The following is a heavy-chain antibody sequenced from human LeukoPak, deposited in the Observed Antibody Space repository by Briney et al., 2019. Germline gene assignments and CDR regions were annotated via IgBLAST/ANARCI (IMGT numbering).Heavy chain of an antibody. J-gene: IGHJ6*02. CDR1: GYTFTTFG. D-gene: IGHD5-12*01. CDR2: IIPILGIA. Sequence: ASVKVSCKTSGYTFTTFGISWVRQAPGQGLEWMGRIIPILGIANYAQKFQGRVTITADKSTGTAYMELSSLRSEDTAVYYCARGRDSGYDYPYYYYYGMDVWGQGTTVTVSS. CDR3: ARGRDSGYDYPYYYYYGMDV. V-gene: IGHV1-69*04.